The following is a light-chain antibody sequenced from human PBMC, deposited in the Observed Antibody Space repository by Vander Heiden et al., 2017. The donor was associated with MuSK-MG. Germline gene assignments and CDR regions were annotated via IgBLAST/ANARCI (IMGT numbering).Light chain of an antibody. CDR2: WAS. CDR1: QSVLYSSNNKNY. V-gene: IGKV4-1*01. Sequence: DIVVTQTQNSLTGSLGERATITCKSSQSVLYSSNNKNYVAWYRQKTGQATKLLMYWASTRESGVPYGFSGSGSGTDVTLRIRILHAEEVSVEDGKREVWISWAFGQGTKVEIK. J-gene: IGKJ1*01. CDR3: KREVWISWA.